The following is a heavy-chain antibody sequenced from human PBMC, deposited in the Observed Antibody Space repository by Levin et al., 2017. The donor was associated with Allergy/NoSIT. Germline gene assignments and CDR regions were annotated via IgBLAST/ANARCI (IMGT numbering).Heavy chain of an antibody. CDR3: ARVDGGSYKELGFDP. V-gene: IGHV3-66*01. CDR2: IYSGGST. CDR1: GFTVSSNY. Sequence: GESLKISCAASGFTVSSNYMSWVRQAPGKGLEWVSVIYSGGSTYYADSVKGRFTISRDNSKNTLYLQMNSLRAEDTAVYYCARVDGGSYKELGFDPWGQGTLVTVSS. D-gene: IGHD1-26*01. J-gene: IGHJ5*02.